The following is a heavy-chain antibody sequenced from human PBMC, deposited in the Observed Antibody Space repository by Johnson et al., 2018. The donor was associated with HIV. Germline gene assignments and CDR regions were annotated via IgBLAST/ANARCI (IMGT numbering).Heavy chain of an antibody. D-gene: IGHD6-13*01. CDR3: ARSYSSSWFDAFDI. Sequence: QVQLVESGGGVVQPGGSLRLSCAASGFTFSSYAMHWVRQAPGKGLEWVSVIYSGGSTYYAESVKGRFTISRDDPKNTVYLQMNSLRAEDTAVYYCARSYSSSWFDAFDIWGQGTMVTVSS. J-gene: IGHJ3*02. CDR1: GFTFSSYA. V-gene: IGHV3-NL1*01. CDR2: IYSGGST.